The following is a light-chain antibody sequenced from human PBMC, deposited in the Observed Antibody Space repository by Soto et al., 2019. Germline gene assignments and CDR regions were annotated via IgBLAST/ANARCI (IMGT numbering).Light chain of an antibody. CDR3: QQYGRSPPVS. CDR2: GAS. Sequence: IVLTQSPGTLALSPGERATLSCRSSQCVSSSDLAWYQQKPGQAPRLLIYGASSRASGIPDRFSGSVSGTDFTLTIRRLEPEDFPLYYCQQYGRSPPVSCGQWPRLA. J-gene: IGKJ5*01. CDR1: QCVSSSD. V-gene: IGKV3-20*01.